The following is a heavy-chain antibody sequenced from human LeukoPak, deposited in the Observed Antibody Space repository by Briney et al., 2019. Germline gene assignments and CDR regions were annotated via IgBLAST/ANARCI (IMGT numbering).Heavy chain of an antibody. CDR3: ATSYNMGWLIGY. J-gene: IGHJ4*02. V-gene: IGHV3-7*03. CDR2: IKQDGSEK. Sequence: GGSLRLSCAASGFTFGDTWMNWVRQVPGQGLEWVANIKQDGSEKFYVASVKGRFTISRDNGKSSLYLQMNSLRAEDTALYYCATSYNMGWLIGYWGQGTLVTVSS. D-gene: IGHD3/OR15-3a*01. CDR1: GFTFGDTW.